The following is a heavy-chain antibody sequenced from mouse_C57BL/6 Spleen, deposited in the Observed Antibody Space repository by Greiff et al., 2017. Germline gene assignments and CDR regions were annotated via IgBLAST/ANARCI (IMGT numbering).Heavy chain of an antibody. D-gene: IGHD1-1*01. CDR3: TTVTTVVADYFDY. CDR1: GFNIKDYY. Sequence: DVQLQESGAELVRPGASVKLSCTASGFNIKDYYMHWVKQRPEQGLEWIGRIDPEDGDTEYAPKFQGKATMTADTSSNTAYLQLSSLTSEDTAVYYCTTVTTVVADYFDYWGQGTTLTVSS. CDR2: IDPEDGDT. V-gene: IGHV14-1*01. J-gene: IGHJ2*01.